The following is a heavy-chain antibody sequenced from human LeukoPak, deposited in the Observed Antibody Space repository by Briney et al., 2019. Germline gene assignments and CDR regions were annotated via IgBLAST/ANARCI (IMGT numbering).Heavy chain of an antibody. V-gene: IGHV3-21*01. J-gene: IGHJ4*02. CDR2: ISSSSSYI. D-gene: IGHD1-20*01. Sequence: GGSLRLSCAAPGFTFSNAWMNWVRQAPGKGLEWVSSISSSSSYIYYADSVKGRFTTSRDNAKNSLYLQMNSLRAEDTAVYYCARDRITGTFDYWGQGTLVTVSS. CDR3: ARDRITGTFDY. CDR1: GFTFSNAW.